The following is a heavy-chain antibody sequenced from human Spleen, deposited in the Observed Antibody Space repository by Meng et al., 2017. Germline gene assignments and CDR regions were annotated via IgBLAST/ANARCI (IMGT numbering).Heavy chain of an antibody. D-gene: IGHD2-2*01. V-gene: IGHV1-2*06. CDR3: ARESKYQLPQYYYYYYGMDV. CDR1: GYTFTSYY. CDR2: IDPNSGVT. Sequence: ASVKVSCKASGYTFTSYYIHWVRQAPGHGLEWMGRIDPNSGVTSYAQKFQGRVSMTGDPSITTAYMELSRLRSDDTAVYYCARESKYQLPQYYYYYYGMDVWGQGTTVTVSS. J-gene: IGHJ6*02.